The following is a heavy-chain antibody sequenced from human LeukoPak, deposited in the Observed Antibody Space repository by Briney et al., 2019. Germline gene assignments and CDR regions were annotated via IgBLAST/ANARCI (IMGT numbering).Heavy chain of an antibody. CDR2: INAGNGNT. Sequence: ASVKVSCKASGYTFTSYAMHWVRQAPGQRLEWMGWINAGNGNTKYSQKFQGRVTITRDTSASTAYMELSSLRSEDTAVYYCARDDGGSWDYYMDVWGKGTTVTVSS. V-gene: IGHV1-3*01. J-gene: IGHJ6*03. CDR3: ARDDGGSWDYYMDV. D-gene: IGHD6-13*01. CDR1: GYTFTSYA.